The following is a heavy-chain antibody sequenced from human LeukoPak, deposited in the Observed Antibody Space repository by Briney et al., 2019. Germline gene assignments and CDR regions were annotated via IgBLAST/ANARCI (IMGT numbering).Heavy chain of an antibody. CDR1: GYRFTSYW. CDR3: ARLSGRWLQCFDY. J-gene: IGHJ4*02. CDR2: IYPGDSDT. D-gene: IGHD5-24*01. V-gene: IGHV5-51*01. Sequence: GASLQISCKGSGYRFTSYWIGWVRQMPGKGLEWMGIIYPGDSDTRYSPSFQGQVTISADKSISTAYLQWSSLKASDTAMYYCARLSGRWLQCFDYWGQGTLVTVSS.